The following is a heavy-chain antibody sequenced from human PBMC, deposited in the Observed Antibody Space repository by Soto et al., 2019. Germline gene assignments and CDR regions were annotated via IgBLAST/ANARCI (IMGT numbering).Heavy chain of an antibody. D-gene: IGHD2-21*02. CDR3: ARGDRGAFDL. J-gene: IGHJ3*01. V-gene: IGHV3-74*01. CDR1: GFTFSYYW. CDR2: IHSDGSST. Sequence: EVQLLESGGGLVQPGASLRLSCAASGFTFSYYWMHWVRQAPGMGLVWVSRIHSDGSSTTYADSVKGRFTISRDNARNTLYLQMNSLRAEDTAVSYCARGDRGAFDLWGQRTVLTVSS.